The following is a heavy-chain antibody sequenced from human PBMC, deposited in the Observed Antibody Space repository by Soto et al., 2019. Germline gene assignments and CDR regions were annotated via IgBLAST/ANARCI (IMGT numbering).Heavy chain of an antibody. J-gene: IGHJ1*01. V-gene: IGHV4-30-4*01. CDR3: ASSSGYDFGPAEYFQH. CDR2: IYYSGST. CDR1: GGSISSGDYY. D-gene: IGHD5-12*01. Sequence: SETLSLTCTVSGGSISSGDYYWSWIRQPPGKGLEWIGYIYYSGSTYYNPSLKSRVTISVDTSKNQFSLKLSSVTAADTAVYYCASSSGYDFGPAEYFQHWGQGTLVTVSS.